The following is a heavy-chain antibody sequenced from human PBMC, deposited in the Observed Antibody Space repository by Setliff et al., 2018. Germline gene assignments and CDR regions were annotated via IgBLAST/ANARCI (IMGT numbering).Heavy chain of an antibody. CDR2: ISTTGDTI. J-gene: IGHJ4*02. Sequence: AGGSLRLSCTASKFSFSSYYMAWIRQTPGKGLEWLSYISTTGDTISYADSVKGRVTVSRDNAANSVSLRMSSLSPEDTAVYFCARDVLSYTAYHWLNFWGPGALVTVSS. D-gene: IGHD5-12*01. CDR3: ARDVLSYTAYHWLNF. V-gene: IGHV3-11*01. CDR1: KFSFSSYY.